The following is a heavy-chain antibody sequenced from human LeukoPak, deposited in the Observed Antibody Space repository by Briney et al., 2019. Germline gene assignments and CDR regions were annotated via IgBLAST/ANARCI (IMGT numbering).Heavy chain of an antibody. D-gene: IGHD5-24*01. Sequence: GGSLRLSCTTSGFNFRAYWMAWVRQAPGKGLEWVAVISYDGSNKYYADSVKGRFTISRDNSKNTLYLQMNSLRAEDTAVYYCAKGGDGYNFSYFDYWGQGTLVTVSS. CDR2: ISYDGSNK. CDR3: AKGGDGYNFSYFDY. V-gene: IGHV3-30*18. CDR1: GFNFRAYW. J-gene: IGHJ4*02.